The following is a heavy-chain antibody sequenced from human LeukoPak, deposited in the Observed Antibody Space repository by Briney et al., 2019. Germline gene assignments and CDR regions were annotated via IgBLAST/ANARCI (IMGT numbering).Heavy chain of an antibody. CDR1: GYTFTSYY. Sequence: ASVKVSCKTSGYTFTSYYMHWVRQATGQGLEWMGWMNPNSGNTGYAQKFQGRVTMTRNTSISTAYMELSSLRSEDTAVYYCARVSRRYCSSTSRRRSYNWFDPWGQGTLVTVSS. CDR2: MNPNSGNT. D-gene: IGHD2-2*01. J-gene: IGHJ5*02. V-gene: IGHV1-8*02. CDR3: ARVSRRYCSSTSRRRSYNWFDP.